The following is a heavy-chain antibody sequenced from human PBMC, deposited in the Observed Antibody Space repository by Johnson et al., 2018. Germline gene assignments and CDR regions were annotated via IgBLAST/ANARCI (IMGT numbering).Heavy chain of an antibody. CDR3: AKDGAYFGGDCWNDAFDI. D-gene: IGHD2-21*02. J-gene: IGHJ3*02. CDR1: GFTFSSYA. Sequence: VQLVQSGGGVVQPGGSLRLSCAASGFTFSSYAMSWVRQAPGKGLEWVSAISGSGGSTYYADSVKGRFTISRDNSKNTLYLQMNSLRAEDTAVYYCAKDGAYFGGDCWNDAFDIWGQGTMVTVSS. V-gene: IGHV3-23*04. CDR2: ISGSGGST.